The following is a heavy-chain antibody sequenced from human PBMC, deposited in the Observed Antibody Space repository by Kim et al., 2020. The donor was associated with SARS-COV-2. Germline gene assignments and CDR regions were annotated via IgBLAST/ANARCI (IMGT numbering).Heavy chain of an antibody. Sequence: SVKVSCKASGGTFSSYAISWVRQAPGQGLEWMGRIIPILGIANYAQKFQGRVTITADKSTSTAYMELSSLRSEDTAVYYCASWGCSGGSCCSGWFDPWGQGTLVTVSS. CDR2: IIPILGIA. V-gene: IGHV1-69*04. D-gene: IGHD2-15*01. J-gene: IGHJ5*02. CDR3: ASWGCSGGSCCSGWFDP. CDR1: GGTFSSYA.